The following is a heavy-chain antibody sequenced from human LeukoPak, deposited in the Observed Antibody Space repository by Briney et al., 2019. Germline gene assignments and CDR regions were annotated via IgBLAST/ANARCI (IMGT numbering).Heavy chain of an antibody. CDR1: GFTFSGYA. V-gene: IGHV3-30-3*01. Sequence: GRSLRLSCAASGFTFSGYAMHWVRQAPGKGLEWVAVISYDGSNKYYADSVKGRFTISRDNSKNTLYLQMNSLRVEDTAVYYCAPDPNKWLRNYWGQGTLVTVSS. CDR2: ISYDGSNK. CDR3: APDPNKWLRNY. D-gene: IGHD5-12*01. J-gene: IGHJ4*02.